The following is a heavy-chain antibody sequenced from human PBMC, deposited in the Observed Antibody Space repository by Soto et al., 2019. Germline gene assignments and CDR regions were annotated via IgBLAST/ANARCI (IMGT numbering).Heavy chain of an antibody. D-gene: IGHD6-6*01. J-gene: IGHJ5*02. V-gene: IGHV3-23*01. CDR1: GFTFSSYA. CDR3: AKDPLSSIAARRGWFDP. CDR2: ISGSGGST. Sequence: EVQLLESGGGLVQPGGSLRLSCAASGFTFSSYAMSWVRQAPGKGLEWVSAISGSGGSTYYADSVKGRFTISRDNSKNTLYLQMNSLTAEDTAVYYCAKDPLSSIAARRGWFDPWGQGTLVTVSS.